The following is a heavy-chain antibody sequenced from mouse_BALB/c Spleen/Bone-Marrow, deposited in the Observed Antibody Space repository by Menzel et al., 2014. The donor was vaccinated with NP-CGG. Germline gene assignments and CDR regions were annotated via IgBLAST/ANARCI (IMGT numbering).Heavy chain of an antibody. Sequence: SGAELVKPGASVKLSCTASGFNIKDTYMHWVKQRPEQGLEWIGRIDPANGNTKYDPKFQGKATITTNTSSNTAYLQLSSLTSGDTAVYYCARVRFLRIRGLDYWGQGTTLTVSS. D-gene: IGHD1-1*01. CDR1: GFNIKDTY. CDR2: IDPANGNT. V-gene: IGHV14-3*02. J-gene: IGHJ2*01. CDR3: ARVRFLRIRGLDY.